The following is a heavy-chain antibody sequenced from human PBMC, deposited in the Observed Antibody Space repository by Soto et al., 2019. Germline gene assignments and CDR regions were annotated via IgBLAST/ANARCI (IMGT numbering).Heavy chain of an antibody. CDR1: VFTFSSYS. CDR3: ARDLYSSSARYFDY. V-gene: IGHV3-21*01. CDR2: ISSSSSYI. D-gene: IGHD6-6*01. Sequence: EVQLVESGGGLVKPGGSLRLSCAASVFTFSSYSMNWVRQAPGKGLEWVSSISSSSSYIYYADSVKGRFTISRDNAKNSLYLQMNSLRAEDTAVYYCARDLYSSSARYFDYWGQGTLVTVSS. J-gene: IGHJ4*02.